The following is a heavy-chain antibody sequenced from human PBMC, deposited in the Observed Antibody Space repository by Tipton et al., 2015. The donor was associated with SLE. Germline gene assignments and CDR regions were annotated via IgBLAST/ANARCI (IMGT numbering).Heavy chain of an antibody. CDR3: ARLSGVSKYGVGGGYYYYTDV. D-gene: IGHD4-11*01. V-gene: IGHV4-39*07. CDR2: IYYSGST. CDR1: GGSISSSSYY. Sequence: TLSLTCTVSGGSISSSSYYWGWIRQPPGKGLEWIGSIYYSGSTYYNPSLKSRVTISVDTSRNQFSLKLNSVTAADTAVYYCARLSGVSKYGVGGGYYYYTDVWGKGTAVTVSS. J-gene: IGHJ6*03.